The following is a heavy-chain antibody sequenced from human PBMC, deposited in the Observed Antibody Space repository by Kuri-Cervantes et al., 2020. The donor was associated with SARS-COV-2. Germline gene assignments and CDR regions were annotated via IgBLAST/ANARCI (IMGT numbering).Heavy chain of an antibody. CDR3: ARLRGGTGYLLGGWFDP. CDR1: GFTFSSYS. CDR2: ISSSSSYI. Sequence: GGSLRLSCAASGFTFSSYSMNWVRQAPGKGLEWVSSISSSSSYIYYADSVKGRFTISRDNAKNSLYLQMNSLRAEDTAVYYCARLRGGTGYLLGGWFDPWGQGTLVTVSS. J-gene: IGHJ5*02. D-gene: IGHD3/OR15-3a*01. V-gene: IGHV3-21*01.